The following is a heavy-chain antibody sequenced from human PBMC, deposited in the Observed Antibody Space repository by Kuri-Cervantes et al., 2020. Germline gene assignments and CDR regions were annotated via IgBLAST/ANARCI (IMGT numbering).Heavy chain of an antibody. CDR1: DGSFSDHY. D-gene: IGHD4-17*01. V-gene: IGHV4-34*01. CDR2: INHRGST. CDR3: ARGDGDAYYYYGMDV. J-gene: IGHJ6*02. Sequence: SETLSLTCAVYDGSFSDHYWTWIRQPQGKGLEWIGEINHRGSTKYSPSLKSRVNIPVDKSKNQFSLKLSSVTAADTAVYYCARGDGDAYYYYGMDVWGQGTTVTVSS.